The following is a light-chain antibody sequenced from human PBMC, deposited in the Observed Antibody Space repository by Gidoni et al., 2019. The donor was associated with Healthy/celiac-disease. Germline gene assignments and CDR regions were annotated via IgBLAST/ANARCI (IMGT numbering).Light chain of an antibody. V-gene: IGKV3-15*01. CDR2: GAS. Sequence: IVMTQSPATLSVPPGERATLSCRARQSVGSNLSWYQHKPGQAPRLLISGASTRATGVPARFSGSGSGTEFTLTINGLQSEDFAVYYCQQYSGGPPLTFGQGTKVDLK. CDR1: QSVGSN. J-gene: IGKJ1*01. CDR3: QQYSGGPPLT.